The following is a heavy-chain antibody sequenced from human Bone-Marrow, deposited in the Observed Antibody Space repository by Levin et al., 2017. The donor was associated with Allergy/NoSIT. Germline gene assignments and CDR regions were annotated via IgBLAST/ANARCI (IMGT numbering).Heavy chain of an antibody. CDR2: IYHSGST. CDR1: GGSVSSGSYY. Sequence: SETLSLTCTVSGGSVSSGSYYWSWIRQPPGKGLEWIAYIYHSGSTKYNPSLKSRVTISLDTSRNQFSIRPTSLTAAATAVYYCARGSYFGGLNFDCWGKGTLVTVSS. D-gene: IGHD4-23*01. V-gene: IGHV4-61*01. CDR3: ARGSYFGGLNFDC. J-gene: IGHJ4*02.